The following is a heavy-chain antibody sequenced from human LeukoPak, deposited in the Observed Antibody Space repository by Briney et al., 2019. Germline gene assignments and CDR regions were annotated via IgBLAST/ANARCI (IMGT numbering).Heavy chain of an antibody. CDR1: GYSITSGFY. D-gene: IGHD3/OR15-3a*01. Sequence: SETLSLTCSVSGYSITSGFYWDWIRQTPGKALEWIGSMYHSGSTYYNPSLESRVTLSVDTSRNQFSLKLTSVTAADTALYFCARDGGGRLDYYFDFWGQGSLVAASS. J-gene: IGHJ4*02. V-gene: IGHV4-38-2*02. CDR2: MYHSGST. CDR3: ARDGGGRLDYYFDF.